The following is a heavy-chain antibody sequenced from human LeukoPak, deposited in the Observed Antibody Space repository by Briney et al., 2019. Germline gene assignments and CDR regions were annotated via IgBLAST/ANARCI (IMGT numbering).Heavy chain of an antibody. V-gene: IGHV3-30-3*01. CDR1: GFTFSSYA. CDR3: ARDRRREIGGSFDY. CDR2: ISYDGSNK. D-gene: IGHD3-3*01. Sequence: PGGSLRLSCAASGFTFSSYAMHWVRQAPGKGLEWVAVISYDGSNKYYADSVKGRFTISRDNSKNTLYLQMNSLRAEDTAVYYCARDRRREIGGSFDYWGQGTLVTVSS. J-gene: IGHJ4*02.